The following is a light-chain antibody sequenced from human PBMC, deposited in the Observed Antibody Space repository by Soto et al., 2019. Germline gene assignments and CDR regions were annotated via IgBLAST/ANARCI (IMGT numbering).Light chain of an antibody. CDR2: GAS. Sequence: ETVMTQSPATLSVSPGERVTLSCRASQSVRTNLVWYQQSPGQPPRLLIYGASDRVAGVPGRFSVSGSGTDFTLTISGLQSEDCAVYYCQQYNEWPRTFGQGTKLEIK. J-gene: IGKJ2*01. CDR3: QQYNEWPRT. CDR1: QSVRTN. V-gene: IGKV3-15*01.